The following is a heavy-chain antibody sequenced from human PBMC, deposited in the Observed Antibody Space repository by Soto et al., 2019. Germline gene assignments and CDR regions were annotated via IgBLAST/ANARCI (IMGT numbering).Heavy chain of an antibody. Sequence: SETLSLTCAISGGSTTSSEWWSWVRQPPGKGLEWVGEISHSGSTNYNPSLKSRVTISLDKSRNQFSLNLNSVTAADTAVYYCASRTGTVPYWGQGTLVTVSS. J-gene: IGHJ4*02. CDR1: GGSTTSSEW. V-gene: IGHV4-4*02. D-gene: IGHD1-7*01. CDR2: ISHSGST. CDR3: ASRTGTVPY.